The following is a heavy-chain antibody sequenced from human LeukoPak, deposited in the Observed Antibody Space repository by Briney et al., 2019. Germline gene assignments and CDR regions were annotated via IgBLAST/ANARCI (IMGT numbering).Heavy chain of an antibody. CDR1: GFTFSSYS. CDR3: ARPDIVVVPAANFYYYYGMDV. CDR2: ISSSSSTI. Sequence: GGSLRLSCAASGFTFSSYSMNWVRQAPGKGLEWVSYISSSSSTIYYADSVKGRFTISRDNPKNSLYLQMNSLRAEDTAVYYCARPDIVVVPAANFYYYYGMDVWGQGTTVTVSS. V-gene: IGHV3-48*01. J-gene: IGHJ6*02. D-gene: IGHD2-2*01.